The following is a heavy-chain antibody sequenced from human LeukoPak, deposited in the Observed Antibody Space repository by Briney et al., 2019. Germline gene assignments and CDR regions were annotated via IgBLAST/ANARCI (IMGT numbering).Heavy chain of an antibody. D-gene: IGHD3-3*01. Sequence: ASVKVSCKASGYTFTSYDINWVRQGTGQGLEWMGWMNPNRGDTGYAQKFQGRVTMTRNTSISTAYMELSSLRSEDTAVYYCARVPFSIFGVVNPHPHWFDPWGQGTLVTVSS. J-gene: IGHJ5*02. CDR1: GYTFTSYD. CDR2: MNPNRGDT. CDR3: ARVPFSIFGVVNPHPHWFDP. V-gene: IGHV1-8*01.